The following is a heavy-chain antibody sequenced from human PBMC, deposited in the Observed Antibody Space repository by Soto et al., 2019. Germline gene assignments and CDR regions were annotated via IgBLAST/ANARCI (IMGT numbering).Heavy chain of an antibody. Sequence: GGSLRLSCAASGFTISTYWMLWVRQAPGKGLEYVSAISSNGGSTYYADSVKGRFTISRDNSKNTLYLQMSSLRAEDTAVYYCVKELDYGDGCFDYWGQGTQVTVSS. V-gene: IGHV3-64D*08. D-gene: IGHD4-17*01. CDR3: VKELDYGDGCFDY. CDR1: GFTISTYW. J-gene: IGHJ4*02. CDR2: ISSNGGST.